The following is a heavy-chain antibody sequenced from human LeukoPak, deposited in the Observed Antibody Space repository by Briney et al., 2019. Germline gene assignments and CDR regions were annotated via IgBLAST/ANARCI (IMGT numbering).Heavy chain of an antibody. CDR3: AKDRGDSGRYYYMDV. CDR1: GFTFSSYA. V-gene: IGHV3-23*01. Sequence: AGRSLRLSCAASGFTFSSYAMSWVRQPPGEGMELVSDISGDGGITYYADSVKGRFTISRDNSKNTLYLQMNSLRAEDTALYYCAKDRGDSGRYYYMDVWGKGTAVTVSS. CDR2: ISGDGGIT. J-gene: IGHJ6*03. D-gene: IGHD3-10*01.